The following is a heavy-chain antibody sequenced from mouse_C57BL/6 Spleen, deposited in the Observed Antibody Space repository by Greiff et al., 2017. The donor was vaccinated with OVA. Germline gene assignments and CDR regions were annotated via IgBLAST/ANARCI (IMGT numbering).Heavy chain of an antibody. V-gene: IGHV5-15*01. CDR2: ISNLAYSI. D-gene: IGHD1-1*01. CDR1: GFTFSDYG. Sequence: EVMLVESGGGLVQPGGSLKLSCAASGFTFSDYGMAWVRQAPRKGPEWVAFISNLAYSIYYADTVTGRFTISRENAKNTLYLEMSSLRSEDTAMYYCARQDYGSLDYWGQGTTLTVSS. CDR3: ARQDYGSLDY. J-gene: IGHJ2*01.